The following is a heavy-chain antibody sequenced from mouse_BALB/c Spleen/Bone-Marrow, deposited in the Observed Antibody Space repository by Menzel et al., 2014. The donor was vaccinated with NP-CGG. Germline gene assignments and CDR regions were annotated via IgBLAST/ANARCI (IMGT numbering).Heavy chain of an antibody. D-gene: IGHD2-10*01. CDR2: ILPGSGST. Sequence: QVQLQQSGAELMKPGASMKISCKATGYTFSSYWIEWVKQRPGHGLEWIGEILPGSGSTNYNERFKGKATFTADTSSNTAYMQLSSLTSEDSAVYYCARAYYVNYDAMDYWGHGTSATIYS. CDR3: ARAYYVNYDAMDY. J-gene: IGHJ4*01. V-gene: IGHV1-9*01. CDR1: GYTFSSYW.